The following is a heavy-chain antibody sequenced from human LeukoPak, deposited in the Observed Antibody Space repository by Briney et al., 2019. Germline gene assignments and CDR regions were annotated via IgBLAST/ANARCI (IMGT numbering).Heavy chain of an antibody. Sequence: SGGSLRLSCAASGFAFSSYVLSWVRQAPGKGLKWVSAIGGSGGATYYADSVKGRFTISRDNSKNTLYLQMNSLRADDTAVYYCAKGVGINNYYYYGVDVCGKGTTVTVSS. V-gene: IGHV3-23*01. J-gene: IGHJ6*04. D-gene: IGHD2-15*01. CDR3: AKGVGINNYYYYGVDV. CDR1: GFAFSSYV. CDR2: IGGSGGAT.